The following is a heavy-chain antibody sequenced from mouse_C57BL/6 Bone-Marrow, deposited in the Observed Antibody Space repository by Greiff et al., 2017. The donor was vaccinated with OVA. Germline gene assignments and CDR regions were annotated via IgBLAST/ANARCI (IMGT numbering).Heavy chain of an antibody. J-gene: IGHJ3*01. CDR2: IDPENGDT. V-gene: IGHV14-4*01. D-gene: IGHD1-1*01. CDR1: GFNIKDDY. CDR3: TTWGYYGSRAWFAY. Sequence: EVQLQQSGAELVRPGASVKLSCTASGFNIKDDYMHWVKQRPEQGLEWIGWIDPENGDTEYASKFQGKATITADTSSNTAYLQLSSLTSEDTAVYYCTTWGYYGSRAWFAYWGQGTLVTVSA.